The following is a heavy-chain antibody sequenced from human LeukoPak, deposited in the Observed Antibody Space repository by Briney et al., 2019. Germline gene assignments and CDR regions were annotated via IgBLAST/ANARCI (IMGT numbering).Heavy chain of an antibody. CDR2: ISSSDSTT. CDR1: GFTFSDSY. Sequence: AGGSLRLSCAASGFTFSDSYMGWIRQAPGRGLEWVSYISSSDSTTSYADSVKGRFTISRDNAKNSLYLQMNSLRAEDTAVYYCARGHTMIFFWGQGTLVTVSS. CDR3: ARGHTMIFF. J-gene: IGHJ4*02. D-gene: IGHD3/OR15-3a*01. V-gene: IGHV3-11*01.